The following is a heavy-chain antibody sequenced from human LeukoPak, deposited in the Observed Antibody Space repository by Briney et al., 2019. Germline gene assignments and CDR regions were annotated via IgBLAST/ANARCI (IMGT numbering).Heavy chain of an antibody. CDR2: IYPGDSDT. CDR1: GYSFTSYW. D-gene: IGHD5-24*01. CDR3: ARPLEMATIVSAFDI. V-gene: IGHV5-51*01. Sequence: GESLKISCKGSGYSFTSYWIGWVRPMPGKGLEWMGIIYPGDSDTRYSPSFQGQVTISADKSISTAYLQWSSLKASDTAMYYCARPLEMATIVSAFDIWGQGTMVTVSS. J-gene: IGHJ3*02.